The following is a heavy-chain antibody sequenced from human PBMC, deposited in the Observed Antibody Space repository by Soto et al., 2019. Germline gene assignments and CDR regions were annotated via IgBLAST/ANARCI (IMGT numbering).Heavy chain of an antibody. D-gene: IGHD1-1*01. CDR3: AKAVRRTTDGMDV. CDR1: GFTFSSYG. J-gene: IGHJ6*02. CDR2: ISYDGSNK. Sequence: GGSLRLSCAASGFTFSSYGMHWVRQAPGKGLEWVAVISYDGSNKYYADSVKGRFTISRDNSKNTLYLQMNSLRAEDTAVYYYAKAVRRTTDGMDVWGQGTTVTVSS. V-gene: IGHV3-30*18.